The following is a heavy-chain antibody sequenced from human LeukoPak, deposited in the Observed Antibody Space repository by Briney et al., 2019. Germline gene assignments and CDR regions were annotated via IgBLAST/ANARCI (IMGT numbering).Heavy chain of an antibody. CDR2: INPSGGST. Sequence: ASVKVSCKASGYTFTSYYMHWVRQAPGQGLEWMGIINPSGGSTSYAQKFQGRVTMTRDTSTSTVYMELSSLRSEDTAVYYCGRDQLTMVRGALPKEETVWFDPWGQGTLVTVSS. D-gene: IGHD3-10*01. J-gene: IGHJ5*02. CDR1: GYTFTSYY. V-gene: IGHV1-46*01. CDR3: GRDQLTMVRGALPKEETVWFDP.